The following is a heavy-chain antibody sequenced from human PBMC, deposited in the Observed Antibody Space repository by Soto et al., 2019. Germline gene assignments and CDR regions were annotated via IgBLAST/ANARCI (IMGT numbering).Heavy chain of an antibody. Sequence: PSETLSLTRGVYGFSIQTSYFWGWIRRPPGKGLEWIGLISHIGRAISHPSFASRATISLDTTNNAFSLTLKSVTAADTAVYYCARGRSFRLVGVFLDPCAQGTLLTVSS. CDR3: ARGRSFRLVGVFLDP. J-gene: IGHJ5*02. V-gene: IGHV4-38-2*01. CDR1: GFSIQTSYF. D-gene: IGHD3-16*02. CDR2: ISHIGRA.